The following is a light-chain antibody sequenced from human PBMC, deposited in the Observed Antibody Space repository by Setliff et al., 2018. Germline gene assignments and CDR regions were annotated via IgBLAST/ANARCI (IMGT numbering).Light chain of an antibody. CDR2: EVT. J-gene: IGLJ1*01. CDR3: TFYSGSNNCF. CDR1: GGLVGGYNY. Sequence: QSVLTQPPSASGSPGQSVTISCTGTGGLVGGYNYVSWYQQHPGKAPRLIIYEVTKRPSGVPDRFSGSNSGNTASLTVSGLQAEDEADYYCTFYSGSNNCFFGSGTKVT. V-gene: IGLV2-8*01.